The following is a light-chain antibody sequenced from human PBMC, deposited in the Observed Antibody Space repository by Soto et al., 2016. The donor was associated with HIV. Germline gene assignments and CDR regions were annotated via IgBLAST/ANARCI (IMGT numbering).Light chain of an antibody. Sequence: SYVLTQPPSVSVAPGKTATITCGGNNIGSKSVHWYQQKSGQAPRLVVYDNRDRPSGTPERFSGSNSENTATLTISRVEAGDEADYYCQVWDSSSDHWVFGGGTKLTVL. V-gene: IGLV3-21*03. CDR2: DNR. CDR1: NIGSKS. J-gene: IGLJ3*02. CDR3: QVWDSSSDHWV.